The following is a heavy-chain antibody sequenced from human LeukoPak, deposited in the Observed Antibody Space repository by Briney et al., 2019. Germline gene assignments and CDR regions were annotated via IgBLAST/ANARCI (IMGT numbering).Heavy chain of an antibody. CDR2: INHSGST. Sequence: SETLSLTCAVYGGSFSDYYWSWIRQPPGKGLEWIGEINHSGSTTYNPSLKSRLTISLDTSKNQFSLRLTSVTAADTAVYYCARNAPVGDYVWGNYRYFWGQGTMVTVSS. CDR3: ARNAPVGDYVWGNYRYF. D-gene: IGHD3-16*02. CDR1: GGSFSDYY. J-gene: IGHJ3*01. V-gene: IGHV4-34*01.